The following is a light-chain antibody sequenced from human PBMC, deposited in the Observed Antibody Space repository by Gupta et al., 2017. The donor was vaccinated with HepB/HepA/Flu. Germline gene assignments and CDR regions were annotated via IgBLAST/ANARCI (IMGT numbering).Light chain of an antibody. J-gene: IGKJ1*01. Sequence: EIVMTQSPATLSVSPGDRANLSCRASQSVSSNLAWYQQKPGQAPRLLFYGASTRATGIPARFSGSGSGTEFTLTISSLQSADFAVYYCQQYNKWPSFGQGTKVEIK. V-gene: IGKV3-15*01. CDR3: QQYNKWPS. CDR1: QSVSSN. CDR2: GAS.